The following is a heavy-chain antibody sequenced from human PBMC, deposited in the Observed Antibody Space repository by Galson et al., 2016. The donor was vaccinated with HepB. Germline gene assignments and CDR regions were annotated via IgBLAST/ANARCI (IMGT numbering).Heavy chain of an antibody. CDR1: GFTFSSYA. J-gene: IGHJ6*02. V-gene: IGHV3-23*01. CDR3: AKPRDYGDYYGMDV. CDR2: IGGSSSYT. Sequence: SLRLSCAASGFTFSSYAMNWVRQTPGKGLEWVSTIGGSSSYTYYADSVKGRFTISRDNSKNTLYLQMNSLRVEDTAVYYCAKPRDYGDYYGMDVWGQGTTVTVSS. D-gene: IGHD4-17*01.